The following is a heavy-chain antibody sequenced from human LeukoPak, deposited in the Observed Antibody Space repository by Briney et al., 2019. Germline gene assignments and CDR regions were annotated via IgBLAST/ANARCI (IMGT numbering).Heavy chain of an antibody. CDR1: GYTFTSYY. V-gene: IGHV1-46*01. Sequence: GASVKVSCKASGYTFTSYYMHWVRQAPGQGLEWMGIINPSGGSTSYAQKFQGRVTMTRDTSTSTVYMELSSLRSEDTAVYYCARAQRSGYSYGPGDFDYWGQGTLVTVSS. J-gene: IGHJ4*02. CDR2: INPSGGST. D-gene: IGHD5-18*01. CDR3: ARAQRSGYSYGPGDFDY.